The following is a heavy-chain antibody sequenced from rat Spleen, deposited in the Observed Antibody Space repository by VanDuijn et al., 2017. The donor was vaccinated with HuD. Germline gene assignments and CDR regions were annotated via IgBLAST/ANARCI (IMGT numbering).Heavy chain of an antibody. Sequence: EVQLVESGGGLVQPGRSLKLSCVASGFTFNNYWMTWIRQAPGKGLEWVASITNFAGRTHYPDSVKGRFTISRDNAKSSLYLQMDSLRSEDTATYYCTTAAWYFDFWGPGTMVTVSS. V-gene: IGHV5-31*01. CDR3: TTAAWYFDF. CDR2: ITNFAGRT. CDR1: GFTFNNYW. J-gene: IGHJ1*01.